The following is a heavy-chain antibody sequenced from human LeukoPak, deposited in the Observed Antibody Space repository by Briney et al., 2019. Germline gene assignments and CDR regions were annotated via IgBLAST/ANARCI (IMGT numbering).Heavy chain of an antibody. V-gene: IGHV1-2*02. Sequence: ASVKVSCKASGYTFTGYYMHWVRQAPGQGLEWMGWINPNSGGTNYAQKFQGRVTMTRDTFISTAYMELSRLRSDDTAVYYCARRSNFWSGWDAFDIWGQGTMVTVSS. CDR3: ARRSNFWSGWDAFDI. J-gene: IGHJ3*02. D-gene: IGHD3-3*01. CDR2: INPNSGGT. CDR1: GYTFTGYY.